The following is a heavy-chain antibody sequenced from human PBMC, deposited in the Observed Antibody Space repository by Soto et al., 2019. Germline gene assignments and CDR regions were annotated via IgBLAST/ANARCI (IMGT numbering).Heavy chain of an antibody. CDR2: INHSGST. CDR1: GGSFSGYY. V-gene: IGHV4-34*01. J-gene: IGHJ4*02. D-gene: IGHD3-3*01. Sequence: PSETLSLTCAVYGGSFSGYYWSWIRQPPGKGLEWIGEINHSGSTNYNPSLKSRVTIPVDTSKNQFSLKLSSVTAADTAVYYCARRRVTIFGVVIIPFDYWGQGTLVTVSS. CDR3: ARRRVTIFGVVIIPFDY.